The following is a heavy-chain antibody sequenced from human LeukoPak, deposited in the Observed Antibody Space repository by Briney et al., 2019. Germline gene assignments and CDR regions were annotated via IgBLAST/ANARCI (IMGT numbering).Heavy chain of an antibody. D-gene: IGHD2-2*01. J-gene: IGHJ4*02. CDR2: IKQDGSEK. CDR3: ARQPLVDRSVTVVAPQTPFDY. CDR1: GFTFGDYA. V-gene: IGHV3-7*01. Sequence: GGSLRLSCTASGFTFGDYAMSWVRQAPGKGLEWVANIKQDGSEKYYVDSVKGRFTVSRDNAKNSLYLQMNSLRAEDTAVYYCARQPLVDRSVTVVAPQTPFDYWGQGTLVTVSS.